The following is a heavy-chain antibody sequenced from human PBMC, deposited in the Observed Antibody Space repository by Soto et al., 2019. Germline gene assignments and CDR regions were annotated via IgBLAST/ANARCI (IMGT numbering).Heavy chain of an antibody. Sequence: ESLKISCKGSGYSFTIYWIGWVRQMPGKGLEWMGIIYPGDSDTRYSPSFQGQVTISADKSISTAYLQWSSLKASDTAMYYCARPGYYDSSGYSGGLNYWGQGTLVTVSS. D-gene: IGHD3-22*01. CDR3: ARPGYYDSSGYSGGLNY. J-gene: IGHJ4*02. V-gene: IGHV5-51*01. CDR2: IYPGDSDT. CDR1: GYSFTIYW.